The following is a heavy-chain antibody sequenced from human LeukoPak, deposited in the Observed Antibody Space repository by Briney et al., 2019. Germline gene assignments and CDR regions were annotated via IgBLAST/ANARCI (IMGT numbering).Heavy chain of an antibody. Sequence: ASVKVSRKASGYTFTGYYMHWVRQAPGQGLEWMGRINPNSGGTNYAQKFQGRVTMTRDTSISTAYMELSRLRSDDTAVYYCAFSYYYDSSGYVFDIWGQGTMVTVSS. D-gene: IGHD3-22*01. CDR2: INPNSGGT. V-gene: IGHV1-2*06. J-gene: IGHJ3*02. CDR1: GYTFTGYY. CDR3: AFSYYYDSSGYVFDI.